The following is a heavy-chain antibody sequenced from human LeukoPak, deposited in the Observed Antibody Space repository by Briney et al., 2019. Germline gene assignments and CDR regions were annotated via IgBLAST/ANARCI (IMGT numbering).Heavy chain of an antibody. Sequence: GGSLRLSCAASGFTFSTYWMTWVRQAPGKGLEWVANMKQDGSEKNYVDAVKGRFTISRDNDKNSLYLQMNSLRAEDTAVYYCARDCGSGGCDYWGQGTLVTVSS. J-gene: IGHJ4*01. V-gene: IGHV3-7*01. D-gene: IGHD2-15*01. CDR1: GFTFSTYW. CDR2: MKQDGSEK. CDR3: ARDCGSGGCDY.